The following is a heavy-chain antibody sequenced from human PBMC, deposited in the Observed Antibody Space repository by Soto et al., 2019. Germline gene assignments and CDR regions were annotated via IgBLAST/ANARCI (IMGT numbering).Heavy chain of an antibody. CDR2: IYYSGTI. J-gene: IGHJ5*02. Sequence: SETLSLTCTVSGGSISSGGYYWSWIRQHPGKGLECIVYIYYSGTINYIPSLTSRVTISVYTSKNQFSLKLSSVTAADTAVYYCACVTMLRYFDWLPSNERLFDPWGQGTLVTVS. CDR3: ACVTMLRYFDWLPSNERLFDP. D-gene: IGHD3-9*01. CDR1: GGSISSGGYY. V-gene: IGHV4-61*08.